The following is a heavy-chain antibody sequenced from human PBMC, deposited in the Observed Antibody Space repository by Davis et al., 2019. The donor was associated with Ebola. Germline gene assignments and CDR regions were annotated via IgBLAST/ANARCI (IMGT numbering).Heavy chain of an antibody. Sequence: GGSLRLSCAASGFTFGNYGMHWVRQAPGKGLEWVAVISYDGSNKYYADSVKGRFTISRDNSKNTLYLQMNSLRAEDTAVYYCAKTAVEYQLLSDWYYYYYMDVWGKGTTVTVSS. CDR2: ISYDGSNK. CDR1: GFTFGNYG. J-gene: IGHJ6*03. V-gene: IGHV3-30*18. D-gene: IGHD2-2*01. CDR3: AKTAVEYQLLSDWYYYYYMDV.